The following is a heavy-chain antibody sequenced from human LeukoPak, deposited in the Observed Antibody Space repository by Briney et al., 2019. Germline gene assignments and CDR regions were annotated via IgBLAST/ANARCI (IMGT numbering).Heavy chain of an antibody. CDR3: ARDRWVPPVYGMDV. J-gene: IGHJ6*02. CDR1: GFTFSSYA. D-gene: IGHD4-23*01. V-gene: IGHV3-30-3*01. CDR2: ISYDGSNK. Sequence: GGSLRLSCAASGFTFSSYAMHWVRQAPGKGLEWVAVISYDGSNKYYADSVKGRFTISRDNSKNTLYLQMNSLRAEDTAVYYCARDRWVPPVYGMDVWGQGTTVTVSS.